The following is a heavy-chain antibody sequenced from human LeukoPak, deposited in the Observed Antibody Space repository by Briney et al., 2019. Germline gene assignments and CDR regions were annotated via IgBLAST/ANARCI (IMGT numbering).Heavy chain of an antibody. CDR2: IYYSGST. D-gene: IGHD3-10*01. Sequence: SETLSLTCTVSGGSISSSSYYWGWIRQPPGKGLEWIGSIYYSGSTYYNPSLKSRVTISVDTSKNQFSLKLSSVTAADTAVYFCARDPGGYFDYWGQGTLVTVSS. CDR1: GGSISSSSYY. CDR3: ARDPGGYFDY. V-gene: IGHV4-39*07. J-gene: IGHJ4*02.